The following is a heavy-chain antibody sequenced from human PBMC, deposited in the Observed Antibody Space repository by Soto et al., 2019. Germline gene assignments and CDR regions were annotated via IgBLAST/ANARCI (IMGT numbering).Heavy chain of an antibody. J-gene: IGHJ4*02. CDR1: GVSVSSGSFY. V-gene: IGHV4-61*01. D-gene: IGHD2-21*02. Sequence: SETLSLTFTVSGVSVSSGSFYWAWIRQPPGKGLELIGFGSYSGTTNYKTSLKSRVTISVDTSRSQISLKVSSLTAADTAVYYCARGARVTQYHXWGQVTLVTVSX. CDR2: GSYSGTT. CDR3: ARGARVTQYHX.